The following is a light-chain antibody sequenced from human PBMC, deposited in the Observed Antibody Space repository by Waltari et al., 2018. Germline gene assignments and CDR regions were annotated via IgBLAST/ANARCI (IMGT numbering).Light chain of an antibody. J-gene: IGKJ4*01. CDR1: RSVSFK. CDR3: QQYNNWPIT. V-gene: IGKV3-15*01. CDR2: GAS. Sequence: EILLTQSPATLSVSPGEGATLSCRASRSVSFKLAWYQQKPGQAPRLLIYGASTRATGVPARFSGGGSGTEFTLTITRLQSEDFSVYYCQQYNNWPITFGGGTKVEIK.